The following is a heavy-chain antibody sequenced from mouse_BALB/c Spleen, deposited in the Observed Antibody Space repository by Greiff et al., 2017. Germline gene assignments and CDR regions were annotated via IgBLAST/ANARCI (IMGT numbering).Heavy chain of an antibody. CDR2: ILPGSGST. CDR3: ASWDAY. CDR1: GYTFSSYW. D-gene: IGHD4-1*01. V-gene: IGHV1-9*01. J-gene: IGHJ3*01. Sequence: VQLQQSGAELMKPGASVKISCKATGYTFSSYWIEWVKQRPGHGLEWIGEILPGSGSTNYNEKFKGKATFTADTSSNTAYMQLSSLTSEDSAVYYCASWDAYWGQGTLVTVSA.